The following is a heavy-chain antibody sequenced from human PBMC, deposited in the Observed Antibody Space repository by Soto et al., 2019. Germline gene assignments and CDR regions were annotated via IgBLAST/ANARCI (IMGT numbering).Heavy chain of an antibody. CDR3: AKWSRTGTTDFDY. V-gene: IGHV3-30-3*02. Sequence: LRLSCAASGFTFSSYAMHWVRQAPGKGLEWVAVISYDGSNKYYADSVKGRFTISRDNSKNTLYLQMNSLRAEDTAVYYCAKWSRTGTTDFDYWGQGTLVTVSS. CDR2: ISYDGSNK. CDR1: GFTFSSYA. D-gene: IGHD1-7*01. J-gene: IGHJ4*02.